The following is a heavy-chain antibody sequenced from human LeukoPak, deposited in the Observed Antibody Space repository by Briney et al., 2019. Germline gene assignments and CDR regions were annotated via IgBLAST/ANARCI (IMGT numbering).Heavy chain of an antibody. CDR3: ARELLITRTWFDP. V-gene: IGHV7-4-1*02. CDR1: GYSFTTYA. D-gene: IGHD3-22*01. CDR2: INTNTGNP. J-gene: IGHJ5*02. Sequence: ASVKVSCKASGYSFTTYAMNWVRQAPGQGLKWMGWINTNTGNPTYAQGFTGRFVFSLDTSDSTAYLQISSLKAEDTAVYYCARELLITRTWFDPWGQGTLVTVSS.